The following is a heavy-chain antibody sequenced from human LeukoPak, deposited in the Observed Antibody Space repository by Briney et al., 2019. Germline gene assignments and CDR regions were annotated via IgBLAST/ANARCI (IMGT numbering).Heavy chain of an antibody. CDR3: ARNNWNNGFDI. J-gene: IGHJ3*02. CDR2: IYTSRNI. CDR1: GDSVSGYY. D-gene: IGHD1/OR15-1a*01. Sequence: SETLSLTCTVSGDSVSGYYWSWIRQPAGKGLEWIGRIYTSRNINFNPSLKSRVTMSVDTSKNQVSLKLNSVTAADTAVYYCARNNWNNGFDIWGQGTMVTVSS. V-gene: IGHV4-4*07.